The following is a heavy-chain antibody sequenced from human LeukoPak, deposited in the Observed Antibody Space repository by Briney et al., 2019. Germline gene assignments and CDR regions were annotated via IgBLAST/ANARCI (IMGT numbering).Heavy chain of an antibody. Sequence: ASVKVSCKASGYTFTGYYMHWVRQAPGQGLEWMGWINTKSGGTNYAEKFQGRVTMTRDTSISTAYMELSRLRSDDSAVYYCARAAVVAGFTETFDPWGQGTLVTVSS. CDR3: ARAAVVAGFTETFDP. D-gene: IGHD6-19*01. J-gene: IGHJ5*02. CDR1: GYTFTGYY. V-gene: IGHV1-2*02. CDR2: INTKSGGT.